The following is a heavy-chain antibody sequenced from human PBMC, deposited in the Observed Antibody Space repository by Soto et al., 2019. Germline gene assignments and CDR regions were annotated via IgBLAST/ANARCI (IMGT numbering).Heavy chain of an antibody. CDR2: IYYSGST. V-gene: IGHV4-31*03. CDR3: ARGRPVGATTFDY. D-gene: IGHD1-26*01. Sequence: NPSETLSLTCTVSGGSISSGGYYWSWIRQHPGKGLEWIGYIYYSGSTYYNPSLKSRVTISVDTSKNQFSLKVNSVTAADTAVYYCARGRPVGATTFDYWGQGTLVTVSS. J-gene: IGHJ4*02. CDR1: GGSISSGGYY.